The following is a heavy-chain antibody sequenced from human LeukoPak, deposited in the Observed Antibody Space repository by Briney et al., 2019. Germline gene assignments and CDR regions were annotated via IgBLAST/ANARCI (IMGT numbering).Heavy chain of an antibody. CDR2: INPNSGGT. CDR1: GYTFTGYY. J-gene: IGHJ6*02. Sequence: GASVKVSCKASGYTFTGYYMHWVRQAPGQGLEWMGRINPNSGGTNYAQKFQGRVTMTRDTSISTAYMELSRLRSDDTAVYYCARVGRSGSYYDYYYYGMDVWGQGTTVTVSS. CDR3: ARVGRSGSYYDYYYYGMDV. V-gene: IGHV1-2*06. D-gene: IGHD1-26*01.